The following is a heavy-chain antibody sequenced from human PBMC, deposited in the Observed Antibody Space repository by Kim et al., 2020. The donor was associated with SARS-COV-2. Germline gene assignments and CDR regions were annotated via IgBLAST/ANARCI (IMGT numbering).Heavy chain of an antibody. J-gene: IGHJ5*02. V-gene: IGHV4-31*03. D-gene: IGHD3-3*01. Sequence: SETLSLTCTVSGGSISSGGYYWSWIRQHPGKGLEWIGYIYYSGSTYYNPSLKSRVTISVDTSKNQFSLKLSSVTAADTAVYYCARGCQLLYGFWSGYYRYNWFDAWGQGTLVTVSS. CDR1: GGSISSGGYY. CDR3: ARGCQLLYGFWSGYYRYNWFDA. CDR2: IYYSGST.